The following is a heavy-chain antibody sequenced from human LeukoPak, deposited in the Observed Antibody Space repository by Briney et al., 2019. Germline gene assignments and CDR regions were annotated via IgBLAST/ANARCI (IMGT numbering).Heavy chain of an antibody. Sequence: SETLSLTCTVSGGSISSYYWSWIRQPPGKGLEWIGYIYYSGSTNYNPSLKSRVTISVDTSKNQFSLKLSSVTAADTAVYYCARLGGGPPHWFDPWGQGTLVTVSS. CDR2: IYYSGST. J-gene: IGHJ5*02. CDR3: ARLGGGPPHWFDP. V-gene: IGHV4-59*01. CDR1: GGSISSYY. D-gene: IGHD3-16*01.